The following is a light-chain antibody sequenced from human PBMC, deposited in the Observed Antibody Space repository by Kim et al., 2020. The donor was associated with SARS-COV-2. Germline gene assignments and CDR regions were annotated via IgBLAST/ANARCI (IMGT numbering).Light chain of an antibody. CDR1: SNHVGGYDN. Sequence: TTSCPGTSNHVGGYDNVSWYQQHPGKAPNLMIYDVSKRRSAVPARFSGCTSGNTASLTISGLQAEDEADYYCCSYSGSYNSYVFGTGTKVTVL. J-gene: IGLJ1*01. V-gene: IGLV2-11*01. CDR2: DVS. CDR3: CSYSGSYNSYV.